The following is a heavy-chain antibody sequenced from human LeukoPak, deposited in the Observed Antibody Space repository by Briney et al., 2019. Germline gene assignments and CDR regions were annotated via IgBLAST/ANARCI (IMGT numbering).Heavy chain of an antibody. CDR3: ARERIVWGSYRYSYAFDI. CDR1: GFTFSSYE. D-gene: IGHD3-16*02. J-gene: IGHJ3*02. Sequence: GGSLRLSCAASGFTFSSYEMNWVRQAPGKGLEWVSYISSSGSTIYYADSVKGRFTISRDNAKNSLYLQMNSLRAEDTALYYCARERIVWGSYRYSYAFDIWGQGTMVTVSS. CDR2: ISSSGSTI. V-gene: IGHV3-48*03.